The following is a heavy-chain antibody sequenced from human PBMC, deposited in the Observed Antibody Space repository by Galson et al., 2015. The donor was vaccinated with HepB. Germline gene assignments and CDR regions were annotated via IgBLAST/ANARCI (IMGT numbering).Heavy chain of an antibody. J-gene: IGHJ6*02. V-gene: IGHV1-2*04. CDR1: GYTFTGYY. Sequence: SCKASGYTFTGYYMHWVRQAPGQGLEWMGWINPNSGGTNYAQKFQGWVAMTRDTSISTAYMELSRLRSDDTAVYYCARGLRFGRTGYYYYYGMDVWGQGTTVTVSS. D-gene: IGHD3-16*01. CDR2: INPNSGGT. CDR3: ARGLRFGRTGYYYYYGMDV.